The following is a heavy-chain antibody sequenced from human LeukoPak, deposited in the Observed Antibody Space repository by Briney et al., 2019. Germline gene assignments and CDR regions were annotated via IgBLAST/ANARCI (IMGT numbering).Heavy chain of an antibody. Sequence: SQTLSLTCTVSGGSISSGRYYWSWIRQPAGKGLEWIGRIYTSGSTNYHPSLKSRVTISVDTSKNQFSLKLSSVTAADTAVYYCARCGGQCRGGSCYSGYYYYYMDVWGKGTTVTISS. CDR1: GGSISSGRYY. D-gene: IGHD2-15*01. J-gene: IGHJ6*03. V-gene: IGHV4-61*02. CDR2: IYTSGST. CDR3: ARCGGQCRGGSCYSGYYYYYMDV.